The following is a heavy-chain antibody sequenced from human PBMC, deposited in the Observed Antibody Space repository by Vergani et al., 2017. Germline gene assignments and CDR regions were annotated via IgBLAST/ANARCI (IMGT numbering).Heavy chain of an antibody. D-gene: IGHD3-22*01. CDR3: ARLTRTYYYDSSGYPGDY. V-gene: IGHV1-69*13. J-gene: IGHJ4*02. Sequence: QVQLVQSAAEVKKPGSSVKVSCKASGGTFSSYAISWVRQAPGQGLEWMGRIIPIFGTANYAQKFQGRVTITADESTSTAYMELSSLRSEDTAVYYCARLTRTYYYDSSGYPGDYWGQGTLVTVSS. CDR1: GGTFSSYA. CDR2: IIPIFGTA.